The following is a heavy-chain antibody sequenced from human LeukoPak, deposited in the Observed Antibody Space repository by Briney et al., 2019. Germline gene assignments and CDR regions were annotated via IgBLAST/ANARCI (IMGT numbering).Heavy chain of an antibody. J-gene: IGHJ4*02. Sequence: GGSLRLSCAASGLTFSSYEMNWVRQAPGKGLEWVSYISSSGRTIHYADSVKGRFSISRDNAKNSLYLQMNSLRAEDTAVYYCARHTGYDFAFDYWGQGTLVTVSS. CDR3: ARHTGYDFAFDY. CDR1: GLTFSSYE. CDR2: ISSSGRTI. V-gene: IGHV3-48*03. D-gene: IGHD5-12*01.